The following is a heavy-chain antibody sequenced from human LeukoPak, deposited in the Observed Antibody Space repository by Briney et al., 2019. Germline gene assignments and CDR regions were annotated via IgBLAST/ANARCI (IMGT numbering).Heavy chain of an antibody. V-gene: IGHV1-46*01. CDR1: GYTFTSYY. CDR3: AREGYYDLDLILNFYGMDV. CDR2: INPSGGST. J-gene: IGHJ6*02. Sequence: ASVKVSCTASGYTFTSYYMHWVRQAPGQGLEWMGIINPSGGSTSYAQKFQGRVTMTRDTSTSTVYMELSSLRSEDTAVYYCAREGYYDLDLILNFYGMDVWGQGTTVTVSS. D-gene: IGHD3-3*01.